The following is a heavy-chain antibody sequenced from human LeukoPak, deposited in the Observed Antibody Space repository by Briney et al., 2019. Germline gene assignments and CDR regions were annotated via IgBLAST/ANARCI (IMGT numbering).Heavy chain of an antibody. CDR1: GFTFSKYD. Sequence: GGSLRLSCVASGFTFSKYDMSWVRQAPGKGLEWVSGISDSGDQTYYADSVRARFTNSRDNSKNTLYLQVNSLRAEDTALYYCAKEITLTTAYFDYWGQGTLVTVSS. D-gene: IGHD4-17*01. CDR2: ISDSGDQT. V-gene: IGHV3-23*01. J-gene: IGHJ4*02. CDR3: AKEITLTTAYFDY.